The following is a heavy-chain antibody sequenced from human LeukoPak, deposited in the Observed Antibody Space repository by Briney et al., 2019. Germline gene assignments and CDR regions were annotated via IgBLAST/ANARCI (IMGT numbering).Heavy chain of an antibody. D-gene: IGHD6-19*01. Sequence: PGGSLRLSCEASGFTFDDYTMHWVRQAPGKSLEWVSLITWDSGTTYYKDSVKGRFTISRDNSKNSLYLQMNSLRTEDTALYYCAKGYSSGWYPFDYWGQGTLVTVSS. CDR1: GFTFDDYT. CDR2: ITWDSGTT. V-gene: IGHV3-43*01. J-gene: IGHJ4*02. CDR3: AKGYSSGWYPFDY.